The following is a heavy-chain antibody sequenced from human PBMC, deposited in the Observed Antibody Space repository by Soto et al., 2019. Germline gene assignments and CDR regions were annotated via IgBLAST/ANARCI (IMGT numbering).Heavy chain of an antibody. D-gene: IGHD1-20*01. J-gene: IGHJ5*02. Sequence: PSETLSLTCAVSGGSISSGGYSWSWIRQPPGKGLEWIGHIYHSGSTYYNVSLKSRVTISVDRSKNQFSLKLSSVTAADTAVYYGDRKDNANWFDPCGPGNLVTVSP. CDR3: DRKDNANWFDP. V-gene: IGHV4-30-2*01. CDR1: GGSISSGGYS. CDR2: IYHSGST.